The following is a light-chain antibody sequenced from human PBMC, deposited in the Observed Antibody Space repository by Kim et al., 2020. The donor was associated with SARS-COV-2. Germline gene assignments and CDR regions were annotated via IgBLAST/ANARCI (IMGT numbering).Light chain of an antibody. J-gene: IGKJ1*01. CDR2: KAS. V-gene: IGKV1-5*03. CDR3: QQYRSYST. CDR1: QSISSS. Sequence: SASVRDRVTITCRASQSISSSLAWYQQKPGKAPKLLLHKASSVQSGVPSRFSGSGSGTEFTLTISSLQPDDFATYYCQQYRSYSTFGQGTKVDIK.